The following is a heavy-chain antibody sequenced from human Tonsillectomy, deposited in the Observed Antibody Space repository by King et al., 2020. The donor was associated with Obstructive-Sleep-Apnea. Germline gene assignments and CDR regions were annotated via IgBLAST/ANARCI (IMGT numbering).Heavy chain of an antibody. D-gene: IGHD6-19*01. V-gene: IGHV5-51*01. CDR3: ARHKAAVAGFDAFDI. Sequence: QLVQSGAEVKKPGESLKISCKGSGYSFTSYWIGWVRQMPGKGLEWMGIIYPGDSDTRYSPSFQAQVTISADKSISTAYLQWSSLKASDTAMYYCARHKAAVAGFDAFDIWGQGTMVTVSS. J-gene: IGHJ3*02. CDR1: GYSFTSYW. CDR2: IYPGDSDT.